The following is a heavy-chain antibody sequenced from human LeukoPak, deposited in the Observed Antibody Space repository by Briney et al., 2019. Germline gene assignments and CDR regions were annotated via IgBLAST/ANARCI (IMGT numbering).Heavy chain of an antibody. Sequence: GGSLRLSCAASGFSFMNAWMIWVRQAPGKGLEWVGRIKSNADGGTPDYAAPARGRFTTSRDDSKNTLYLQMNSLKTEDTAVYYCTTFYHEYSPYWGRGTLVTVSS. J-gene: IGHJ4*02. V-gene: IGHV3-15*01. D-gene: IGHD2/OR15-2a*01. CDR3: TTFYHEYSPY. CDR1: GFSFMNAW. CDR2: IKSNADGGTP.